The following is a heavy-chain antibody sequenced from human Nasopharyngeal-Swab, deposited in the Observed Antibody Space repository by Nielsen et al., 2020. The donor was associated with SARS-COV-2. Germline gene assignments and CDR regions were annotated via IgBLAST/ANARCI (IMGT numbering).Heavy chain of an antibody. Sequence: SETLSLTCTVSGGSISGYYWGWIRQPPGKGLEWIGSIYYSGSTYYNPSLKSRVTISVDTSKNQFSLKLSSVTAADTAVYYCARPNYGSGSYNFDYWGQGTLVTVSS. J-gene: IGHJ4*02. D-gene: IGHD3-10*01. CDR1: GGSISGYY. CDR3: ARPNYGSGSYNFDY. V-gene: IGHV4-39*01. CDR2: IYYSGST.